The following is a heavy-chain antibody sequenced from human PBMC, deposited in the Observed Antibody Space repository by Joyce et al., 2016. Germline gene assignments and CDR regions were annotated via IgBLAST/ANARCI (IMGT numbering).Heavy chain of an antibody. D-gene: IGHD3-22*01. CDR2: SSPIVGTE. J-gene: IGHJ4*02. V-gene: IGHV1-69*01. CDR1: GGTYSNYA. CDR3: ARAHMTSGYRYYFDF. Sequence: QVQVVQSGAEVKKPGSSVKISCKASGGTYSNYAIRWVGQAPGQGLEWMGGSSPIVGTENYAEKVKGRVTITADESTRTAYMELRSLKSADTAVYYCARAHMTSGYRYYFDFWGQGTLVTVSS.